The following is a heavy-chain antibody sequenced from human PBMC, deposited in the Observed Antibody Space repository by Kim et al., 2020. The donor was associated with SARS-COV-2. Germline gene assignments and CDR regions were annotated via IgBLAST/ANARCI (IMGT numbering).Heavy chain of an antibody. CDR3: VRDYGDYVLKYYYYYGMDV. CDR2: ISSSGSTI. Sequence: GGSLRLSCAASGFTFSSYEMNWVRQAPGKGLEWVSYISSSGSTIYYADSVKGRFTISRDNAKNSLYLQMNSLRVEDTAVYYCVRDYGDYVLKYYYYYGMDVWGQGTTVTVSS. J-gene: IGHJ6*02. V-gene: IGHV3-48*03. CDR1: GFTFSSYE. D-gene: IGHD4-17*01.